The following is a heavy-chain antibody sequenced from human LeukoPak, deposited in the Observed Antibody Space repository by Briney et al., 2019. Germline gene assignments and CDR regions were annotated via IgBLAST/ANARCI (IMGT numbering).Heavy chain of an antibody. CDR2: ISPDGITT. D-gene: IGHD4-11*01. CDR1: GFTFDNSW. Sequence: GGSLRLSCAASGFTFDNSWIHWVRQGPGRGLVWVSRISPDGITTNYADSVKGRFTISRDNAMNTLYLQMNSLRAEDTAVYYCATAGDYRFDNWGQGTLVTVSS. J-gene: IGHJ4*02. V-gene: IGHV3-74*01. CDR3: ATAGDYRFDN.